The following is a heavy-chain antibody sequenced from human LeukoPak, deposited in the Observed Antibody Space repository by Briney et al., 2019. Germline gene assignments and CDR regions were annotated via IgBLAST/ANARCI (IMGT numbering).Heavy chain of an antibody. CDR3: AKDLGYSSSPDY. CDR2: ISSSSSYI. J-gene: IGHJ4*02. CDR1: GFTFSRYS. V-gene: IGHV3-21*04. Sequence: GGSLRLSCAASGFTFSRYSMNWVRQAPGKGLEWVSSISSSSSYIYYADSVKGRFTISRDNSKNSLYLQMNSLRTEDTALYYCAKDLGYSSSPDYWGQGTLVTVSS. D-gene: IGHD2-2*01.